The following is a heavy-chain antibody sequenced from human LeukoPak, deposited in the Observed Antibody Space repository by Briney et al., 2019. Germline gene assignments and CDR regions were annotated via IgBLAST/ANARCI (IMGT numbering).Heavy chain of an antibody. J-gene: IGHJ4*02. V-gene: IGHV3-30-3*01. CDR3: ARGALYQYYLDYWG. CDR2: ISYDGNNK. CDR1: GFTFSSYA. D-gene: IGHD4-17*01. Sequence: GRSLRLSCAASGFTFSSYAMHWVRQAPGKGLEWVAVISYDGNNKYYADSVKGRFTISRDNSKNTVYLQMNSLRVEDTAVYYCARGALYQYYLDYWGWGQGTLVTVSS.